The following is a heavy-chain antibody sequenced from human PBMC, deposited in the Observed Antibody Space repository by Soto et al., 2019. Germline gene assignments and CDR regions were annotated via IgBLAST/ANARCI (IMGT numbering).Heavy chain of an antibody. CDR3: ARQFVKTPQTTSRPFDY. D-gene: IGHD4-17*01. V-gene: IGHV3-15*05. CDR2: IKSQNDGGTT. J-gene: IGHJ4*02. Sequence: PGGSLRLSCAASGFTYSTYTMHWVRQAPGKGLEWVGRIKSQNDGGTTDYAAPVKGRFTISRDNAKNTLYLQMNSLRAEDTAVYYCARQFVKTPQTTSRPFDYWGQGTLVTVSS. CDR1: GFTYSTYT.